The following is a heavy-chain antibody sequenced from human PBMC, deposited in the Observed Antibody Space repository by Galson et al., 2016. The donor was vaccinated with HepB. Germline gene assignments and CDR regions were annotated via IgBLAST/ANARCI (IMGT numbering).Heavy chain of an antibody. J-gene: IGHJ3*02. Sequence: SVKVSCKASGYMLTNYYIYWVRQAPGQGLEWMGVINPSGGATTYAQKFQGRVTMTGDTSTSTVYMILSSLKAEDTAVYYCTRADFDYGDYGTAFDIWGQGTMVTVSS. D-gene: IGHD4-17*01. CDR3: TRADFDYGDYGTAFDI. CDR2: INPSGGAT. V-gene: IGHV1-46*03. CDR1: GYMLTNYY.